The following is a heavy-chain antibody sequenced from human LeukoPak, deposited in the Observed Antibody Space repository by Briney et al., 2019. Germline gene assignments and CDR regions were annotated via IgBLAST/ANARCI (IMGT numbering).Heavy chain of an antibody. J-gene: IGHJ4*02. Sequence: PSGTLSLTCAVSGVSISSSEWWIWVRQPPGQGLEWIGEIHRAGRTRYNPSLKSRVTISMDYSKNQFSLKLTSVTAADTAIYYCGKTDTYFNPIDYWGPGSLVTVSS. CDR3: GKTDTYFNPIDY. CDR1: GVSISSSEW. CDR2: IHRAGRT. D-gene: IGHD3-10*01. V-gene: IGHV4-4*02.